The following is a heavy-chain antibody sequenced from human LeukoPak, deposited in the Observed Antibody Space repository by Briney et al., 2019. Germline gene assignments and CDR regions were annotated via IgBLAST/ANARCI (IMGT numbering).Heavy chain of an antibody. CDR1: GLTFSSYA. CDR3: ARDGSLSWFGELFY. CDR2: ISYDGSNK. D-gene: IGHD3-10*01. Sequence: GGSLRLSCAASGLTFSSYAMHWVRQAPGKGLEWVAVISYDGSNKYYADSVKGRFTISRDNSKNTLYLQMTSLRAEDTAVYYCARDGSLSWFGELFYWGQGTLVTVSS. J-gene: IGHJ4*02. V-gene: IGHV3-30*01.